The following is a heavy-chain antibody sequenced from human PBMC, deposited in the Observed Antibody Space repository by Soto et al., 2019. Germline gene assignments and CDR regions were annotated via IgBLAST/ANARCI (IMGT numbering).Heavy chain of an antibody. J-gene: IGHJ4*02. Sequence: LRLSCAASGFTVSSYAMHWVRQAPGKGLEWVAVISYDGSNKYYADSVKGRFTISRDNSKNTLYLQMNSLRAEDTAVYYCASLVAGTVGDYWGQGTLVTVSS. CDR3: ASLVAGTVGDY. D-gene: IGHD6-19*01. CDR2: ISYDGSNK. V-gene: IGHV3-30-3*01. CDR1: GFTVSSYA.